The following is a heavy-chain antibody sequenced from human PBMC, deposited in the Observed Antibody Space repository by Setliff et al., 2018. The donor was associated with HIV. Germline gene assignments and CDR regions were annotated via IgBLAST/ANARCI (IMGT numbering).Heavy chain of an antibody. CDR2: INPSDGSR. D-gene: IGHD2-8*02. CDR3: ARDNTVWSCDH. J-gene: IGHJ4*02. Sequence: GASVKVSCKASGGTFSNYVFSWVRQAPGQGLEWMGIINPSDGSRRYAQKFQDRLTMTRDTTTTTVYMELSSLRSEDAAVYHCARDNTVWSCDHWGQGTLVTVSS. CDR1: GGTFSNYV. V-gene: IGHV1-46*01.